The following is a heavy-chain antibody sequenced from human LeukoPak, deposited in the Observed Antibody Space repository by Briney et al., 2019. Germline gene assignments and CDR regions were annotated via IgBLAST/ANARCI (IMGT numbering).Heavy chain of an antibody. CDR2: IHYSGST. V-gene: IGHV4-59*08. Sequence: SEILSLTCTVPGGSISNYYWSWIRQPPGKGLEWIGYIHYSGSTNYNPSLKSRLTISVDTSKNQFSLKLTSVTAADTAVYYCARQEGGFDPWGQGSLVTVSS. D-gene: IGHD1-26*01. CDR3: ARQEGGFDP. J-gene: IGHJ5*02. CDR1: GGSISNYY.